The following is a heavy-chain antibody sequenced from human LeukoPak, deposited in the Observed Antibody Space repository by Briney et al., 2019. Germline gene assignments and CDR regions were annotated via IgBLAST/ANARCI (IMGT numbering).Heavy chain of an antibody. CDR2: IYHSGST. V-gene: IGHV4-30-2*01. Sequence: PSQTLSLTCTVSGDSISSGGYYWSWIRQPPGRGLEWIGYIYHSGSTYYNPSLKSRVTISVDTSKNQFSLKLSSVTAADTAVYYCARDRIGYCSGGSCYTGGLFDPWGQGTLVTVSS. CDR3: ARDRIGYCSGGSCYTGGLFDP. CDR1: GDSISSGGYY. J-gene: IGHJ5*02. D-gene: IGHD2-15*01.